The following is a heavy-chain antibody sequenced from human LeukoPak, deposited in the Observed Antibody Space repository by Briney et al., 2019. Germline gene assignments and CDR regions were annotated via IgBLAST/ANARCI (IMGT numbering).Heavy chain of an antibody. D-gene: IGHD6-13*01. J-gene: IGHJ4*02. CDR1: GYTFTSYG. CDR2: ISAYNGNT. Sequence: ASVKVSCKASGYTFTSYGISWVRQAPGQGLEWMGWISAYNGNTNYAQKLQGRVTMTTDTSTSTAYMELRSLRSDDTAGYYCARSDHAIAAAAVGYWGQGTLVTVSS. V-gene: IGHV1-18*01. CDR3: ARSDHAIAAAAVGY.